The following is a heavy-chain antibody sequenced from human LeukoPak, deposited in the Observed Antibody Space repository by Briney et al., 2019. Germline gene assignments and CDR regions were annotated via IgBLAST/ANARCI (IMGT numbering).Heavy chain of an antibody. Sequence: PGGSLRLSCAASGFTFSSYAMSWVRQAPGKGLEWVSAISGSGGSTYYADSVKGRFTISRDNSKNTLYLQMNSLRAEDTAVCYCAKRGNLGWGSSSQLFDYWGQGTLVTVSS. CDR2: ISGSGGST. D-gene: IGHD3-16*01. CDR1: GFTFSSYA. J-gene: IGHJ4*02. CDR3: AKRGNLGWGSSSQLFDY. V-gene: IGHV3-23*01.